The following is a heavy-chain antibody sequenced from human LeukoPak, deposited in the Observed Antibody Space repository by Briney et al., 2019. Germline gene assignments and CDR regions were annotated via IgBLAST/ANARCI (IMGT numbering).Heavy chain of an antibody. V-gene: IGHV3-74*01. D-gene: IGHD3-9*01. CDR1: GFSFSKYW. CDR2: IKEDGTYT. J-gene: IGHJ4*02. Sequence: GGSLRLSCAASGFSFSKYWMHWVRQTPEEGLVWVARIKEDGTYTSYADSVKGRFTISRDNARSTVFLQMNSLRAEDTAVYYCARDFDMGITPGDDFDFWGQGTLVTVSS. CDR3: ARDFDMGITPGDDFDF.